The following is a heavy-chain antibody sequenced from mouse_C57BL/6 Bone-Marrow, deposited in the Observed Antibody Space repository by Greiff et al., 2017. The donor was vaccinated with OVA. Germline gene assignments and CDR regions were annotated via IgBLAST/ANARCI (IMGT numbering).Heavy chain of an antibody. CDR2: IYPGSGST. J-gene: IGHJ2*01. Sequence: QVQLQQPGAELVKPGASVKMSCKASGYTFTSYWITWVKQRPGQGLEWIGDIYPGSGSTNYNEKFKSKATLTVDTSSSTAYMQLSSLTSEDSAVYYCARSPITTVVATPPYYFDYWGQGTTLTVSS. V-gene: IGHV1-55*01. D-gene: IGHD1-1*01. CDR1: GYTFTSYW. CDR3: ARSPITTVVATPPYYFDY.